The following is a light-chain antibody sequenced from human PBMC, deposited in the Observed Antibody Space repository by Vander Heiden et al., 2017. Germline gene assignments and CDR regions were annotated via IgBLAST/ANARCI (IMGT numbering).Light chain of an antibody. V-gene: IGKV3-11*01. J-gene: IGKJ4*01. CDR1: QSVSSY. Sequence: EIVLTKSTATLSLSPGERATLTCRASQSVSSYLAWYQQKPGQAPRLLIYDASNRATGIPARFSGSGSGTDFTLTISSLEPEDFAVYYCQQRSNWPLTFGGGTKVEIK. CDR2: DAS. CDR3: QQRSNWPLT.